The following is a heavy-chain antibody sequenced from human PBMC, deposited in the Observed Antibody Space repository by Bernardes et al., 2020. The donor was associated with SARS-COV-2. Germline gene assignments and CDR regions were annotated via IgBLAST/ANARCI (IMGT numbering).Heavy chain of an antibody. D-gene: IGHD3-10*01. CDR2: IYYSGST. CDR1: GGSISSYY. V-gene: IGHV4-59*08. Sequence: ETLSLTFTVSGGSISSYYWSWIRQPPGKGLEWIGYIYYSGSTNYNPSLKSRVTISVDTSKNQFSLKLSSVTAADTAVYYCARLGSGSYGYYYYYGMDGWGQGTTVTVSS. CDR3: ARLGSGSYGYYYYYGMDG. J-gene: IGHJ6*02.